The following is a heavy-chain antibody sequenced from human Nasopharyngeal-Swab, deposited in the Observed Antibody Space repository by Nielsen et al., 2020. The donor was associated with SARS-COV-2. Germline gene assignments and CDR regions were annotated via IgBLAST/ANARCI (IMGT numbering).Heavy chain of an antibody. D-gene: IGHD3-22*01. CDR3: AREPPATYYYDSSGYPKSSYYYGMDV. V-gene: IGHV3-74*01. J-gene: IGHJ6*02. CDR1: GFTFSTFW. Sequence: GGSLRLSCAASGFTFSTFWMSWVRQAPGKGLVWVSRINSDGSSTSYADSVKGRFTISRDNAKNTLYLQMNSLRAEDTAVYYCAREPPATYYYDSSGYPKSSYYYGMDVWGQGTTVTVSS. CDR2: INSDGSST.